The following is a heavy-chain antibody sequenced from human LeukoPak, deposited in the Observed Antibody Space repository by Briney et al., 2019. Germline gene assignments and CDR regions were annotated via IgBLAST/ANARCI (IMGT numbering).Heavy chain of an antibody. J-gene: IGHJ3*02. Sequence: SVKVSCKASGGTFSSYAISWVRQAPGQGLEWMGGIIPIFGTANYAQKFQGRVTITTDESTSTAYMELSSLRSEDTAVYYCARGRPGFGESNASDIWGQGTMVTVSS. CDR2: IIPIFGTA. CDR1: GGTFSSYA. D-gene: IGHD3-10*01. CDR3: ARGRPGFGESNASDI. V-gene: IGHV1-69*05.